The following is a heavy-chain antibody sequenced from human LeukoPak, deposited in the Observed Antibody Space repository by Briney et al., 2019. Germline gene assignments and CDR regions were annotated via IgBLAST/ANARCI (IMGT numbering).Heavy chain of an antibody. CDR1: GYTFTSYF. CDR3: ARDHGITMVRGIIEY. J-gene: IGHJ4*02. V-gene: IGHV1-18*04. CDR2: ISAYNGNT. D-gene: IGHD3-10*01. Sequence: EASVKVSCKASGYTFTSYFVHWVRQAPGQGLEWMGWISAYNGNTNYAQKLQGRVSMTTDTSTSTAYMELRSLRSDDTAVYYCARDHGITMVRGIIEYWGQGTLVTVSS.